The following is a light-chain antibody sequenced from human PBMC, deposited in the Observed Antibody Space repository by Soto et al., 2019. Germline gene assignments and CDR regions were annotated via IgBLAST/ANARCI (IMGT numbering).Light chain of an antibody. V-gene: IGLV1-47*01. CDR2: RNN. J-gene: IGLJ2*01. CDR3: AAWDDSLSVHV. CDR1: SSNIGSNY. Sequence: QAVVTQPPSASGTPGQRVTISCSGSSSNIGSNYVYWYQQLPGTAPKLLIYRNNQRPSGVPDRFSGSKSGTSASLAISGLRSEDEADYYCAAWDDSLSVHVFGGGTKLTVL.